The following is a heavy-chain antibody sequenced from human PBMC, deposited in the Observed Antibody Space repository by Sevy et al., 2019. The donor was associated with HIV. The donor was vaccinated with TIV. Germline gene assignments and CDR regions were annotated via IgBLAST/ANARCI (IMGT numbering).Heavy chain of an antibody. J-gene: IGHJ4*02. CDR2: VTSDGTT. Sequence: GGSLRLSCAASGLTLTTTGMSWVRQAPGKGLEWVAGVTSDGTTDYADSVGDRFTVSRDNSKNTLYLQLNSLRDDDTAVFYCAGGDKTMITDLDYWGQGTLVTVSS. V-gene: IGHV3-23*01. CDR3: AGGDKTMITDLDY. D-gene: IGHD3-16*01. CDR1: GLTLTTTG.